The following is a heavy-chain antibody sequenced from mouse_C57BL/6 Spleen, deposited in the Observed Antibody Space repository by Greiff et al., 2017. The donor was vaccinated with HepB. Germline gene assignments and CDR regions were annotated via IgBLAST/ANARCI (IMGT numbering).Heavy chain of an antibody. D-gene: IGHD2-4*01. CDR2: ISSGGSYT. V-gene: IGHV5-6*01. J-gene: IGHJ4*01. CDR3: ARHYDYDDASYYYAMDY. Sequence: EVHLVESGGDLVKPGGSLKLSCAASGFTFSSYGMSWVRQTPDKRLEWVATISSGGSYTYYPDSVKGRFTISRDNAKNTLYLRMSSLKSEDTAMYYCARHYDYDDASYYYAMDYWGQGTSVTVSS. CDR1: GFTFSSYG.